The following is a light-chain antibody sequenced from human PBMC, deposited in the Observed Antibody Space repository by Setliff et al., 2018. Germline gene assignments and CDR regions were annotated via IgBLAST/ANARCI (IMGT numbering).Light chain of an antibody. Sequence: QSALAQPAAVSGSPGQSIAISCAGTSSDVGGYNYVSWYQQHPGKAPKLLIYEVTKRPSGVSDRFSGSKSGNTASLTISGLQTEDEAYYYCLSYTSETTHALFAGGTKVT. CDR1: SSDVGGYNY. V-gene: IGLV2-14*03. CDR3: LSYTSETTHAL. CDR2: EVT. J-gene: IGLJ2*01.